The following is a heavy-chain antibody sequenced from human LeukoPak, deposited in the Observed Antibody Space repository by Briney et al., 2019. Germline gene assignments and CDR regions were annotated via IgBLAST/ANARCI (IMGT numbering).Heavy chain of an antibody. J-gene: IGHJ4*02. CDR3: AREWKQLVEGGNYFDY. Sequence: SQTLSLTCTVSGGSISSGSYHWSWIRQPAGKGLEWIGRIYTSGSTNYNPSLKSRVTISVDTSKNQFSLKLSSVTAADTAVYYCAREWKQLVEGGNYFDYWGQGTLVTVSS. V-gene: IGHV4-61*02. D-gene: IGHD6-6*01. CDR2: IYTSGST. CDR1: GGSISSGSYH.